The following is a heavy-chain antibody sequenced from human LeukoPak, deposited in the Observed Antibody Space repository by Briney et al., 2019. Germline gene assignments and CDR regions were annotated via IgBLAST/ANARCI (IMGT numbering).Heavy chain of an antibody. V-gene: IGHV3-30*02. CDR3: VRGIAAAGTMVNWFDP. J-gene: IGHJ5*02. CDR2: IRYDGSNK. D-gene: IGHD6-13*01. Sequence: GGSLRLSCAASGFTFNSYGMHWVRQAPGKGLEWVAFIRYDGSNKFYADSVKGRFTISRDNSKNTLYLQMNSLRAEDTAVYYCVRGIAAAGTMVNWFDPWGQGTLVTVSS. CDR1: GFTFNSYG.